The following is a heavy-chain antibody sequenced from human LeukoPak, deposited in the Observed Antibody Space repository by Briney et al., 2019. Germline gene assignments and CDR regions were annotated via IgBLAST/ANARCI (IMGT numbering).Heavy chain of an antibody. D-gene: IGHD3-10*01. CDR2: IAHHGSNT. V-gene: IGHV3-30*02. CDR1: GFTFSRYA. J-gene: IGHJ4*02. Sequence: GGSLRLSCAASGFTFSRYAMHWVRQGPGKGLEWVAYIAHHGSNTYYADSVKGRFTISRDNSKRTLYLQMNSLRGDDTAVYYCAKDGSWSRTGWGQGTLVTVSS. CDR3: AKDGSWSRTG.